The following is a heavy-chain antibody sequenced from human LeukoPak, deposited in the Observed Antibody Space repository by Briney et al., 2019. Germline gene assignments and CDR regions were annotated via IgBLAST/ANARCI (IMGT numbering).Heavy chain of an antibody. D-gene: IGHD4-11*01. CDR3: ARHPTVASSIDY. V-gene: IGHV5-10-1*01. J-gene: IGHJ4*02. Sequence: GESLKISCQGSGYSFANYWISWVREMPGKGLEWMGRIDPSDSYTNYSPSFQGHVTISADRSISTAYLQWSSLKASDTAMYYCARHPTVASSIDYWGQGTLVTVSS. CDR2: IDPSDSYT. CDR1: GYSFANYW.